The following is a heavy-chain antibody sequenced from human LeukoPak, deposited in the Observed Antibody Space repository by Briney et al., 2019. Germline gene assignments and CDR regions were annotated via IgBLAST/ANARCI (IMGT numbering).Heavy chain of an antibody. CDR1: GFTFSSYA. CDR3: AKDGSIAVAGTIDY. CDR2: ISGSGGST. Sequence: GASLRLSCAASGFTFSSYAMSWVRQAPGKGLEWVSAISGSGGSTYYADSVKGRFTISRDNSKNTLYLQMNSLRAEDTAVYYCAKDGSIAVAGTIDYWGQGTLVTVSS. J-gene: IGHJ4*02. V-gene: IGHV3-23*01. D-gene: IGHD6-19*01.